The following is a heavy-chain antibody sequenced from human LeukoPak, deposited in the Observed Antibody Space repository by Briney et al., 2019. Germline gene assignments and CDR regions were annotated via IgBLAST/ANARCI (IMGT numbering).Heavy chain of an antibody. CDR3: AELGITMIGGV. J-gene: IGHJ6*04. Sequence: GGSLRLSCAASGFTFNKYWMNWVRQAPGKGLEWVSYISSSGSTIYYADSVKGRFTISRDNAKNSLYLQMNSLRAEDTAVYYCAELGITMIGGVWGKGTTVTISS. D-gene: IGHD3-10*02. CDR2: ISSSGSTI. V-gene: IGHV3-48*03. CDR1: GFTFNKYW.